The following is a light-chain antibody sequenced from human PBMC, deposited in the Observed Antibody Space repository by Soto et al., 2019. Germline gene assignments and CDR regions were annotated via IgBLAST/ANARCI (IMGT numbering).Light chain of an antibody. CDR3: QQSSSPPLT. V-gene: IGKV1-39*01. J-gene: IGKJ3*01. CDR2: AAS. Sequence: DIPMTQSPSSLSASVGDRVTITCRASQSIRNYLNWYQQKPGKAPKVLIYAASSLQSGVPSRFSGSRSGTEFSLSISSLQPRDVATYYCQQSSSPPLTFGPGTKVAVK. CDR1: QSIRNY.